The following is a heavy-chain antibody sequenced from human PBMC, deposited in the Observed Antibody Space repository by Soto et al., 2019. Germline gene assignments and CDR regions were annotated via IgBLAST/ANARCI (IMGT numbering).Heavy chain of an antibody. CDR3: AQGVNARGGGSDAFDV. D-gene: IGHD3-10*01. J-gene: IGHJ3*01. CDR1: GFSLSTSGVG. CDR2: VFWDDGK. Sequence: QITLKESGPTLVKPTQTLTLTCTFSGFSLSTSGVGVGWIRQPPGKALEWLTVVFWDDGKHYSPSLKSRLTITKDTSKNQVFLTMTNRDPVNKPTYYGAQGVNARGGGSDAFDVWGQGTMVTVSS. V-gene: IGHV2-5*02.